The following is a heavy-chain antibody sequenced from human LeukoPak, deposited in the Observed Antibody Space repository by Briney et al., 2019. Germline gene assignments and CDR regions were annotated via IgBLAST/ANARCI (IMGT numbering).Heavy chain of an antibody. Sequence: PGGSLRLSCAVSGFIVSRNDMTWVRQAPGKGLEWVSLLYSDGKTFYADSVKGRFTISRDNSKNTLNLQMNSLRADDTAVYYCARAVAGLYFGYWGQGTLVTVSS. D-gene: IGHD6-19*01. CDR3: ARAVAGLYFGY. V-gene: IGHV3-53*01. CDR2: LYSDGKT. J-gene: IGHJ4*02. CDR1: GFIVSRND.